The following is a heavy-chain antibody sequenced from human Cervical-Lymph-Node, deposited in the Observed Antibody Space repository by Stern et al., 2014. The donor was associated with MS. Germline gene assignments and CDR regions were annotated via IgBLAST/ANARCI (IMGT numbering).Heavy chain of an antibody. V-gene: IGHV4-59*01. J-gene: IGHJ4*02. CDR2: SHYSGST. D-gene: IGHD2-15*01. CDR3: ARIGDFAAKD. CDR1: GGAISSYY. Sequence: QVQLQESGPGLVKPSETLSLTCTVSGGAISSYYCGGIRQPPGKGLEWIGYSHYSGSTNYNPSLKSRVTISVDTSKNQLSLQMTSVTAADTAVYYCARIGDFAAKDWGQGTLVTVSS.